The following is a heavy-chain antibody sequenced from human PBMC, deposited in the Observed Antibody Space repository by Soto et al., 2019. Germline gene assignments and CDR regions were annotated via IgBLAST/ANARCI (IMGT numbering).Heavy chain of an antibody. CDR2: INHSGST. CDR1: GGSFSGYY. V-gene: IGHV4-34*01. J-gene: IGHJ4*02. Sequence: PSETLSLTCAVYGGSFSGYYWSWIRQPPGKGLEWIGEINHSGSTSYNPSLKSRVTISVDTSKNQFSLKLSSVTAADTAVYYCASGRAIWGSYRPFDYWGQGTLVTVSS. D-gene: IGHD3-16*02. CDR3: ASGRAIWGSYRPFDY.